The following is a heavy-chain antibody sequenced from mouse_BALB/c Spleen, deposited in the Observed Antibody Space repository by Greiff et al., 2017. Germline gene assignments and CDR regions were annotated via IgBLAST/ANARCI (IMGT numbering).Heavy chain of an antibody. CDR2: IDPANGNT. V-gene: IGHV14-3*02. Sequence: EVQRVESGAELVKPGASVKLSCTASGFNIKDTYMHWVKQRPEQGLEWIGRIDPANGNTKYDPKFQGKATITADTSSNTAYLQLSSLTSEDTAVYYCAYYYGSSAWFAYWGQGTLVTVSA. CDR1: GFNIKDTY. J-gene: IGHJ3*01. D-gene: IGHD1-1*01. CDR3: AYYYGSSAWFAY.